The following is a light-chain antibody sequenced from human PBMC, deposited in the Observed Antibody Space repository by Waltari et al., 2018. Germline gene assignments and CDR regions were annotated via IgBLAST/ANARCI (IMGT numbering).Light chain of an antibody. Sequence: QSALTQPRSVSGSPGQSVTISCTGTSSDVGGFNYISWYQQRPGKAPKLMIYDVSKRPSGVPDLFSGSKSGNTASLTISGLQAEDEADYYCCSYAGSYLVVFGGGTELAVL. J-gene: IGLJ3*02. CDR1: SSDVGGFNY. CDR3: CSYAGSYLVV. CDR2: DVS. V-gene: IGLV2-11*01.